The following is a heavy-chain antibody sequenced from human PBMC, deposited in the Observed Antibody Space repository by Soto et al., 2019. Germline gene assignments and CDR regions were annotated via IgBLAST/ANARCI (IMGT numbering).Heavy chain of an antibody. Sequence: GGSLRLSCAASGFTFSSYAMSWVRQAPGKGLEWVSAISGSGGSTYYADSVKGRFTISRDNSKNTLYLQMNSLRAEDTVVYYCAKNPRYYYDSSGYYYPNTYYFDYWGQGTLVTVSS. CDR3: AKNPRYYYDSSGYYYPNTYYFDY. D-gene: IGHD3-22*01. CDR1: GFTFSSYA. CDR2: ISGSGGST. J-gene: IGHJ4*02. V-gene: IGHV3-23*01.